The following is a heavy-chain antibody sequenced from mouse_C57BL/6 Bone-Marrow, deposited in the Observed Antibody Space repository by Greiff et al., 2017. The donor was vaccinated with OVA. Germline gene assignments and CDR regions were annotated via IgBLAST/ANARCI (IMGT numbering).Heavy chain of an antibody. CDR2: IDPSDSET. D-gene: IGHD2-3*01. V-gene: IGHV1-52*01. CDR1: GYTFTSYW. Sequence: QVQLQQPGAELVRPGSSVKLSCKASGYTFTSYWMHWVKQRPIQGLEWIGNIDPSDSETHYNQKFKDKATLTVDKSSSTAYMQLSSLTSEDSAVYYCARGRDDGYYVYWYFDVWGTGTTVTVSS. J-gene: IGHJ1*03. CDR3: ARGRDDGYYVYWYFDV.